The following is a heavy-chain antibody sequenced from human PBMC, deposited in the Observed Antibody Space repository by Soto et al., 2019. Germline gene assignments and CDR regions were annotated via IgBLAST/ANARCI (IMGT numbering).Heavy chain of an antibody. J-gene: IGHJ4*02. D-gene: IGHD1-26*01. Sequence: QVQLVQSGGEVKEPGASVKVSCEATGYTITNYGINWVRQAPGQGLEWMGWISRLNDKPNYAQKFQGRFTMTTDTSTSTAYMELRSLRSDDTALYYCARGSGTYYHSFDYWGQGTLVTVSS. V-gene: IGHV1-18*01. CDR2: ISRLNDKP. CDR1: GYTITNYG. CDR3: ARGSGTYYHSFDY.